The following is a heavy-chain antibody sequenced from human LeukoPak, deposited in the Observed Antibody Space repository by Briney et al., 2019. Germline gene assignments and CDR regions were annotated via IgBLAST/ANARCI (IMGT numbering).Heavy chain of an antibody. V-gene: IGHV4-61*02. CDR1: GGSISSGSYY. D-gene: IGHD4-11*01. CDR3: AREGTTNYNWFDP. Sequence: SETLSLTCTVSGGSISSGSYYWSWIRQPAGKGLEWIGRIYTSGSTNYNPSLKSRVTISVDTSKNQFSQKLSSVTAADTAVYYCAREGTTNYNWFDPWGQGTLVTVSS. J-gene: IGHJ5*02. CDR2: IYTSGST.